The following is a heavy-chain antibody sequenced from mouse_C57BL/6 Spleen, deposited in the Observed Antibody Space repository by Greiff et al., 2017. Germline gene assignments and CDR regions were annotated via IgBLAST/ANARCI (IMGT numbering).Heavy chain of an antibody. J-gene: IGHJ2*01. Sequence: EVQLQESGPGLVKPSQSLSLTCSVTGYSITSGYYWNWIRQFPGNKLEWMGYISYDGSNNYNPSLKNRISITRYTSKNQFFLKLNSVTTEDTATYYCSREGYYLDYWGQGTTLTVSS. V-gene: IGHV3-6*01. CDR2: ISYDGSN. CDR3: SREGYYLDY. D-gene: IGHD3-1*01. CDR1: GYSITSGYY.